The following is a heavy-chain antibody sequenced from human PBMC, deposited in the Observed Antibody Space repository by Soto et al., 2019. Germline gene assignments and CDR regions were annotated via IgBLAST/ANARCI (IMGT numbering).Heavy chain of an antibody. J-gene: IGHJ4*02. D-gene: IGHD3-22*01. V-gene: IGHV1-18*01. CDR2: ISPYNGNT. CDR1: DYTFTSYG. Sequence: GASVKVSCKASDYTFTSYGISWVRQAPGQGLEWMGWISPYNGNTNYAQKLQGRVTMTTDTSTSTAYMELRSLRSDDTAVYYCARDILRRYYDNNNYYAEYYFDYWGQGTLVTVSS. CDR3: ARDILRRYYDNNNYYAEYYFDY.